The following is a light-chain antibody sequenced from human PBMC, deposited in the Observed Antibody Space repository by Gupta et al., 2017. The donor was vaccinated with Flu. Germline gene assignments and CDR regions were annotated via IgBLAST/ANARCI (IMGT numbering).Light chain of an antibody. CDR1: KLGDKY. V-gene: IGLV3-1*01. CDR2: QDS. J-gene: IGLJ3*02. CDR3: QEWDSRLRV. Sequence: SYELTQPPSVSVSPGQTASITCSGDKLGDKYASWYQQKPGQPPVLVIYQDSKRPSGIPERFSGSNAGNTATMXIXGTQAMXEAYYYCQEWDSRLRVFGGGTKLPVL.